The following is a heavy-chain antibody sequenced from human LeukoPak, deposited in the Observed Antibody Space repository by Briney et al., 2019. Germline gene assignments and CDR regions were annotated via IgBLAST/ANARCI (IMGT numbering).Heavy chain of an antibody. CDR3: AKGASDFDY. V-gene: IGHV3-23*01. CDR1: GFTFSTYD. Sequence: PGGSLRLSCAASGFTFSTYDTSWVRQAPGKGLEWVSASVISVGGTTTYYADSVKGRFTISRDNSRNTLYLQMNSLRAEDTAIYYCAKGASDFDYWGQGTLVTVSS. D-gene: IGHD1-26*01. J-gene: IGHJ4*02. CDR2: ISVGGTTT.